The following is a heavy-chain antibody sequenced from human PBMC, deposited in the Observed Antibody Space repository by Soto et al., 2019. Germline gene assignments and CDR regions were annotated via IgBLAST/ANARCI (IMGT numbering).Heavy chain of an antibody. D-gene: IGHD3-3*01. J-gene: IGHJ4*02. V-gene: IGHV3-9*01. CDR1: GFTFDDYA. CDR2: ISWNSDRI. Sequence: EVQLVESGGGLVQPGRSLRLSCAASGFTFDDYAMHWVRQAPGKGLEWVSSISWNSDRIGYADSVKGRFTISRDNAKNSLYLQMNSLRAEDTALYYCAKDATQLYDFWIGTYFYYWGQGTLVTVSS. CDR3: AKDATQLYDFWIGTYFYY.